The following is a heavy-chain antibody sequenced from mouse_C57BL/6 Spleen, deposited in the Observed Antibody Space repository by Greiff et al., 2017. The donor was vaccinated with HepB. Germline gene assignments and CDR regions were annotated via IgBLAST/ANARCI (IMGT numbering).Heavy chain of an antibody. CDR1: GYAFSSSW. CDR3: ARCDYDGFDY. CDR2: IYPGDGDT. D-gene: IGHD2-4*01. Sequence: QVQLQQSGPELVKPGASVKISCKASGYAFSSSWMNWVKQSPGKGLEWIGRIYPGDGDTNYNGKFKGKATLTADKSSSTAYMQLSSLTSEDSAVYFCARCDYDGFDYWGQGTTLTVSS. V-gene: IGHV1-82*01. J-gene: IGHJ2*01.